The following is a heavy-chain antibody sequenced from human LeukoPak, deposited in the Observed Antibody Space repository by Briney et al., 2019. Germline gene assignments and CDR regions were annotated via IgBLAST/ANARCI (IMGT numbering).Heavy chain of an antibody. CDR1: GFTFSSYW. CDR3: ARAYSSSSGGLCGY. J-gene: IGHJ4*02. V-gene: IGHV3-74*01. Sequence: PGGSLRLSCAASGFTFSSYWMHWVRHAPGKGLVWVSRIKTDGSSTDYADSVKGRFTISRDNAKNSLYLQMNSLRAEDTAVYYCARAYSSSSGGLCGYWGQGTLVTVSS. CDR2: IKTDGSST. D-gene: IGHD6-6*01.